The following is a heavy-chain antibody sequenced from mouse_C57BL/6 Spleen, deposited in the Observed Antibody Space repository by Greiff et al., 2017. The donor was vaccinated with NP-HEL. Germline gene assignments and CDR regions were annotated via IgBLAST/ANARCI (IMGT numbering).Heavy chain of an antibody. V-gene: IGHV1-82*01. Sequence: LQESGPELVKPGASVKISCKASGYAFSSSWMNWVKQRPGQGLEWIGRIYPGGGDTNYNEKFKGKATLTADKSSSTAYMQLSSLTSEDSAVYFCARKNDCGSSTLDDWGQGTSVTVSS. J-gene: IGHJ4*01. CDR2: IYPGGGDT. D-gene: IGHD1-1*01. CDR3: ARKNDCGSSTLDD. CDR1: GYAFSSSW.